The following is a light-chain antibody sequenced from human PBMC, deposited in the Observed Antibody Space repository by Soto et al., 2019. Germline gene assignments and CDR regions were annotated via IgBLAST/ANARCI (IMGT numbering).Light chain of an antibody. CDR3: HRYGSLLWT. Sequence: DIQMTQSPSSLSASVGDRVTITCQASQDINNYLNWYQQKPGKAPKLLIYDASNLETGVPSRFSGGGSGTDFTFTISSLQPEDIATYYCHRYGSLLWTFGQGTKVEIK. CDR1: QDINNY. CDR2: DAS. J-gene: IGKJ1*01. V-gene: IGKV1-33*01.